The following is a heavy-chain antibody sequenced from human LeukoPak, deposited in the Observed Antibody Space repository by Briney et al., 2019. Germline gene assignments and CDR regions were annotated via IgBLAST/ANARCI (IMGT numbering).Heavy chain of an antibody. D-gene: IGHD1-26*01. CDR2: IRYDGSNK. Sequence: PGGSLRLSCAASGFTFGSYGMLWVRQAPGKGLEWVAFIRYDGSNKYYADSVKGRFTISRDNSKNTLYLQMNSLRAEDTAVYYCAKVGWGATGFYFDYWGQGTLVTVSS. V-gene: IGHV3-30*02. J-gene: IGHJ4*02. CDR3: AKVGWGATGFYFDY. CDR1: GFTFGSYG.